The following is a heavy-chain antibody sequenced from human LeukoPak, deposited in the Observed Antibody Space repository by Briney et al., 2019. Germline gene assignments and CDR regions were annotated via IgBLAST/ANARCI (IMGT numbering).Heavy chain of an antibody. Sequence: SVKVSCKASGGTFSSYAISWVRQAPGQGLEWMGGIIPIFGTANYAQKFQGRVTITADESTSTAYMELSSLRSEDTAVYYCARDLVYCSSTSCSDYWGQGTLVTVSS. CDR1: GGTFSSYA. CDR3: ARDLVYCSSTSCSDY. CDR2: IIPIFGTA. V-gene: IGHV1-69*13. D-gene: IGHD2-2*01. J-gene: IGHJ4*02.